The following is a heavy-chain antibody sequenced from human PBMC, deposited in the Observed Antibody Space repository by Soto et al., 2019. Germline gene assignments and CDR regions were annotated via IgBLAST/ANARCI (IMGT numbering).Heavy chain of an antibody. V-gene: IGHV1-69*02. CDR3: ARSYALYSSSWYWDEYIQL. J-gene: IGHJ1*01. CDR2: IIPILGIA. Sequence: SVKVSCKASGGTFSSYTISWVRQAPGQGLEWMGRIIPILGIANYAQKFQGRVTITADKSTSTAYMELSSLRSEDTAVYYCARSYALYSSSWYWDEYIQLSCQGTLVTVSS. D-gene: IGHD6-13*01. CDR1: GGTFSSYT.